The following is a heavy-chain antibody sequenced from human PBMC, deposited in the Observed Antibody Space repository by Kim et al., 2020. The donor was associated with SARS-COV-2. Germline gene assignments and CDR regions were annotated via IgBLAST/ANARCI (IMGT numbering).Heavy chain of an antibody. D-gene: IGHD6-25*01. V-gene: IGHV3-21*03. J-gene: IGHJ5*02. CDR3: ARLGAAAAGWFDP. Sequence: YNGDSMQGRFTISRDNAKNTLYLEVNSLRAEDTGVYYCARLGAAAAGWFDPWGQGILVTVSS.